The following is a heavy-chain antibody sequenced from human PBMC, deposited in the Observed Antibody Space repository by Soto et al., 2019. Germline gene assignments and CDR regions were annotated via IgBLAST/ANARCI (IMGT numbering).Heavy chain of an antibody. CDR3: ARDKGGTVAGFNWFDP. V-gene: IGHV3-48*02. Sequence: ELFLQESGGDLVQPGGFLRLSCVASGFKFSMFGMNWVRQAPGKGLEWIAYISSSSATIIYRGSVEGRFTVSRDNAENSLFLQMKSLRDEDTAVYYCARDKGGTVAGFNWFDPWGHGTPVTVST. J-gene: IGHJ5*02. CDR2: ISSSSATI. D-gene: IGHD6-19*01. CDR1: GFKFSMFG.